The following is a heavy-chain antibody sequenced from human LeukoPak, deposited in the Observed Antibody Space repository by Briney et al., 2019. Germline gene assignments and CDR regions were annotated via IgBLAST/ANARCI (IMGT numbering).Heavy chain of an antibody. CDR2: IKQDGSEK. D-gene: IGHD1-1*01. J-gene: IGHJ6*03. V-gene: IGHV3-7*01. Sequence: GGSLRLSCAASGFTFSSYWMSWVRQAPGKGLEWVANIKQDGSEKYYVDSVKGRFTISRDNAKNSLYLQMNSLRAEDTAVYYCARGTTGTTTYYYYYMDVWGKGTTVTISS. CDR1: GFTFSSYW. CDR3: ARGTTGTTTYYYYYMDV.